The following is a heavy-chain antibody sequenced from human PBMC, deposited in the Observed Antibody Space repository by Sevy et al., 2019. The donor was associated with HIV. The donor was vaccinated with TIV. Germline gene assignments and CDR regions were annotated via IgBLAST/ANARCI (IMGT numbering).Heavy chain of an antibody. V-gene: IGHV1-46*01. J-gene: IGHJ4*02. CDR1: GYTFTNYY. D-gene: IGHD3-22*01. CDR2: INPSGGST. CDR3: ARVYYYDYSGPGY. Sequence: ASVKVSCKASGYTFTNYYMHWVRQAPGQGLEWMGVINPSGGSTSYAQKFQGRVSMTRDTSTSTVYMELSSLRSEDTAVYYCARVYYYDYSGPGYWGQGTLVTVSS.